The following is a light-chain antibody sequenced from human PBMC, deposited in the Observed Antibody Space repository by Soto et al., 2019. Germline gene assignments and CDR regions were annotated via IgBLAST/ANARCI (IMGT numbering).Light chain of an antibody. Sequence: DIQLTQSPSFLSASVGDRVTITCRASQGISSYLAWYQQKSGKAPKLLIYAASTLQSGVPSRFSGSGSGTEFTLTISSLQPEDFATYYCQQLNSYPITFGQGTRLEI. CDR1: QGISSY. CDR2: AAS. CDR3: QQLNSYPIT. V-gene: IGKV1-9*01. J-gene: IGKJ5*01.